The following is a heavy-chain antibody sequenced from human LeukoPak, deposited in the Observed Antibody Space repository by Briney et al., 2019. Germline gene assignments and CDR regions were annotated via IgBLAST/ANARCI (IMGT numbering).Heavy chain of an antibody. CDR1: GFTFSDYY. CDR2: IGSSGSTI. J-gene: IGHJ4*02. D-gene: IGHD4-11*01. CDR3: ARSDYPFDY. V-gene: IGHV3-11*01. Sequence: GGSLRLSCAASGFTFSDYYMSWIRQAPGKGLEWVSNIGSSGSTINYADCVKGRFSIPRDNAKNSLYLQMNSLRAEDTAVYYCARSDYPFDYWGQGTLVTVSS.